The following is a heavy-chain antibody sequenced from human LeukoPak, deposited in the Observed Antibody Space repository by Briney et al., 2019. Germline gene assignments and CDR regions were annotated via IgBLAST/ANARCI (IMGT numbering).Heavy chain of an antibody. Sequence: PSETLSLTCTVSGGSISSYYWSWIRQPPGKGLEWIGYIYYSGSTNYNPSLKSRVTISVVTSKNQFSLKLSSVTAADTALYYCARVQAYGGKGYFDYWGQGTLVTVSS. CDR1: GGSISSYY. J-gene: IGHJ4*02. CDR3: ARVQAYGGKGYFDY. CDR2: IYYSGST. D-gene: IGHD4-23*01. V-gene: IGHV4-59*01.